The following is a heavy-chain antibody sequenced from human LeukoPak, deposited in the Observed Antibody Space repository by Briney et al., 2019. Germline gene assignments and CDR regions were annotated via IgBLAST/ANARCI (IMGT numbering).Heavy chain of an antibody. J-gene: IGHJ3*01. CDR3: ARVSTLGCSSTTCLAFDV. CDR2: NNSNSGGT. V-gene: IGHV1-2*02. CDR1: GYTFTGHY. D-gene: IGHD2-2*01. Sequence: ASVKVSCRAAGYTFTGHYIHWVRQAPGQGLEWMGWNNSNSGGTNYAQNFQGRVTMTRDTSVSTAYMELSRLRSDDTAVYYCARVSTLGCSSTTCLAFDVWGQGTVVIVSS.